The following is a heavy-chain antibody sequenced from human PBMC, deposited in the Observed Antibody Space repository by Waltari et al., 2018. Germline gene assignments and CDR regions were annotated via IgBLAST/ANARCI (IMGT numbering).Heavy chain of an antibody. D-gene: IGHD6-19*01. CDR2: IRREPYNYAT. V-gene: IGHV3-73*01. CDR3: SGGEVTGTDF. J-gene: IGHJ4*02. CDR1: GFGCSGSS. Sequence: EVQVVESGGGLVKPGGSVKLSCAPPGFGCSGSSIPWVRQTSGKGLEWVGRIRREPYNYATAYSASVKGRFTISRDDSKNTAFLQMNSLMTEDTAVYYCSGGEVTGTDFWGQGTLVTVSS.